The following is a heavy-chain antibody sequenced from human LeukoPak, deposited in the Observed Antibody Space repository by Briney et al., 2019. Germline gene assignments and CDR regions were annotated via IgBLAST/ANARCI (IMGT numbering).Heavy chain of an antibody. J-gene: IGHJ4*02. CDR2: IHPNSGET. V-gene: IGHV1-2*02. CDR3: ACPQRGSGGYYTDF. Sequence: ASVKVSCKASGYTFTGYHIHWVRQAPGQGLEWMGWIHPNSGETLYALKFQGRVTMTRDTSINTVYMELSWLGSDDTAFYYCACPQRGSGGYYTDFWGQGTLITVSS. CDR1: GYTFTGYH. D-gene: IGHD3-10*01.